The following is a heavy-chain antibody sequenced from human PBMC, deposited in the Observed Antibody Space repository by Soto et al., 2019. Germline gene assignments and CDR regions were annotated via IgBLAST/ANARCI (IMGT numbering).Heavy chain of an antibody. Sequence: EVQLVESGGGLVQPGGSLRLSCAVSGFTFSSYYMQWVRQGPGKGLVYVARIDFDGRSTVHADSVKGRFTISRDNAKNKLYLQMNSLGVEDTGVYYCARGGSTSWLRALDLWGQGTLVTVSS. D-gene: IGHD6-13*01. CDR1: GFTFSSYY. J-gene: IGHJ5*02. CDR2: IDFDGRST. V-gene: IGHV3-74*01. CDR3: ARGGSTSWLRALDL.